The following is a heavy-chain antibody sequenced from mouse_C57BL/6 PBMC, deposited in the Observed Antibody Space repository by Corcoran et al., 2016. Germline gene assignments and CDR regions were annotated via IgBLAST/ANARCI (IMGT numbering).Heavy chain of an antibody. CDR3: AREEDYGNLYYAMDY. Sequence: DVQLQESGPGLVKPSQSLSLTCSVTGYSITSGYYWNWIRQFPGNKLEWMGYISYDGSNNYNPSLKNRISITRDTSKNQFFLKLNSVTTEDTATYYCAREEDYGNLYYAMDYWGQGTSVTVSS. J-gene: IGHJ4*01. V-gene: IGHV3-6*01. CDR2: ISYDGSN. CDR1: GYSITSGYY. D-gene: IGHD2-1*01.